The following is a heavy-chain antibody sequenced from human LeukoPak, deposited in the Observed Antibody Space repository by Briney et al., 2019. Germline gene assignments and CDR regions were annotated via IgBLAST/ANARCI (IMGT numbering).Heavy chain of an antibody. CDR1: GFTFSSYA. CDR3: APYRQVMLSFEA. D-gene: IGHD3-16*01. J-gene: IGHJ5*02. Sequence: GGSLRLSCAASGFTFSSYAMSWVRQAPGKGLEWVSSTFQGGGEIHYADSVRGRFTISRDNSRSTLFLQMNSLRGEDTAIYYCAPYRQVMLSFEAWGQGTLVTVSS. CDR2: TFQGGGEI. V-gene: IGHV3-23*01.